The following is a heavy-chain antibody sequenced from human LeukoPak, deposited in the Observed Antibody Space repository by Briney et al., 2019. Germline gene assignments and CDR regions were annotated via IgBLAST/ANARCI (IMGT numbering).Heavy chain of an antibody. V-gene: IGHV1-18*03. CDR1: GYTFTSYG. CDR3: AREMKPYYDFWSGYMFFDY. CDR2: ISAYNGNI. D-gene: IGHD3-3*01. Sequence: ASVKVSCKASGYTFTSYGISWVRQAPGQGLEWMGWISAYNGNINYAQKLQGRVTMTTDTSASTAYMELSSLRSEDMAVYYCAREMKPYYDFWSGYMFFDYWGQGTLVTVSS. J-gene: IGHJ4*02.